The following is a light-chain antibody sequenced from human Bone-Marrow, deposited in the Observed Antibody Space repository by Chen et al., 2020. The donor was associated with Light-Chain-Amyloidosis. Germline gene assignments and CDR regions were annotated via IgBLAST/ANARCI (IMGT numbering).Light chain of an antibody. CDR1: SGIIATNY. CDR2: EDD. CDR3: QSYQGSSQGV. Sequence: FMLIQPHSVSESPGKTVIISCTRSSGIIATNYVQWYQQRPGSSPTTVIYEDDQRPSGVPDRFSGSIDRSSNSASLTISGLKTEDEADYYCQSYQGSSQGVFGGGTKLTVL. V-gene: IGLV6-57*01. J-gene: IGLJ3*02.